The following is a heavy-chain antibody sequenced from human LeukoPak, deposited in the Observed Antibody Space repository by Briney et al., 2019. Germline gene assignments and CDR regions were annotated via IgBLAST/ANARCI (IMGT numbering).Heavy chain of an antibody. D-gene: IGHD2-2*03. Sequence: SQTLSLTCTVSGGSISSGGYYWSWIRQHPGKGLEWTGYIYYSGSTYYNPSLKSRVTISVDTSKNQFSLKLSSVTAADTAVYYCARAPPLDIVVVPAAQGAFDIWGQGTMVTVSS. V-gene: IGHV4-31*03. CDR1: GGSISSGGYY. CDR3: ARAPPLDIVVVPAAQGAFDI. J-gene: IGHJ3*02. CDR2: IYYSGST.